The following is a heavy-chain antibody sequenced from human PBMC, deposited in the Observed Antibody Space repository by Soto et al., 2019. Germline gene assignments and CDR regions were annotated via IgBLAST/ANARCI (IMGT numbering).Heavy chain of an antibody. Sequence: EVQLVESGGGLVQPGGSLKLSCVASGLTFSASAMHWVRQASGKGLEWVGRIRNKADNYATVYAAPVQGRFTISRDDSKNTLYLQMNSLRVEDTAIYYCARGERQMGRLDYWGQGTLVTVSS. CDR3: ARGERQMGRLDY. CDR2: IRNKADNYAT. J-gene: IGHJ4*02. D-gene: IGHD1-26*01. CDR1: GLTFSASA. V-gene: IGHV3-73*02.